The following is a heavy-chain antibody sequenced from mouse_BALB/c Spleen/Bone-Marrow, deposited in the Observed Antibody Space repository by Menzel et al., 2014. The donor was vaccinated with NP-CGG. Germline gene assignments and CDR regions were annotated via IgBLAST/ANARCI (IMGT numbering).Heavy chain of an antibody. CDR1: GFTFSDYY. CDR2: ISNGGGST. CDR3: ARGGFSYVMTY. Sequence: EVKVVESGGGLVQPGGSLKLSCATSGFTFSDYYMYWVRQTPEKRLEWVAYISNGGGSTYYPDTVKGRFTISRDNAKNPLSLKMTRQSSETPAIYSWARGGFSYVMTYWGQGPSAPASP. J-gene: IGHJ4*01. V-gene: IGHV5-12*02. D-gene: IGHD2-12*01.